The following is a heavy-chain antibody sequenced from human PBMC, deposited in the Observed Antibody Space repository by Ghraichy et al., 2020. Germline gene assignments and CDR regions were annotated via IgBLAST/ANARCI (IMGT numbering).Heavy chain of an antibody. CDR3: ARVRDFWSGSTLSSRAMDV. CDR2: INHSGST. Sequence: SETLSLTCAVYVGSFSDYYWSWIRQPQGKGLEWIGEINHSGSTNYNPSLKSRVTMSVDTSKNQFSLKLSSVTASDTAVYYCARVRDFWSGSTLSSRAMDVWGQGTTVTVSS. J-gene: IGHJ6*02. CDR1: VGSFSDYY. V-gene: IGHV4-34*01. D-gene: IGHD3-3*01.